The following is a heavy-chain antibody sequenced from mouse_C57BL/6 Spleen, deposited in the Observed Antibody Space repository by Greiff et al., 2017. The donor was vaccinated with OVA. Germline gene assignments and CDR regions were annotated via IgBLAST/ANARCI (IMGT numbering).Heavy chain of an antibody. Sequence: VQLQPPGAELVKPGASVKLSCKASGYTFTSYWLHWVKQRPGQGLEWIGMIHPNSGSTNYNEKFKSKATLTVDKSSSTAYMQLSSLTSEDSAVYYCARGSNDYAMDYWGQGTSVTVSS. J-gene: IGHJ4*01. CDR2: IHPNSGST. CDR3: ARGSNDYAMDY. CDR1: GYTFTSYW. V-gene: IGHV1-64*01. D-gene: IGHD1-1*01.